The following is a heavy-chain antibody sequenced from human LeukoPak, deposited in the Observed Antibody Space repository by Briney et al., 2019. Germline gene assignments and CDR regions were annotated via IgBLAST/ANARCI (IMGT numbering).Heavy chain of an antibody. Sequence: SETLSLTCTGSGGSISSYYWSWIRQPPGKGLEGIGYVYYSGSTNYNPSLKSRVTISVDTSKNQFSLKLSSVTAADTAVYYCARVGRGYCSGGSCYRGRNSIEDIWGQGTMVTVSS. CDR1: GGSISSYY. D-gene: IGHD2-15*01. CDR2: VYYSGST. CDR3: ARVGRGYCSGGSCYRGRNSIEDI. J-gene: IGHJ3*02. V-gene: IGHV4-59*08.